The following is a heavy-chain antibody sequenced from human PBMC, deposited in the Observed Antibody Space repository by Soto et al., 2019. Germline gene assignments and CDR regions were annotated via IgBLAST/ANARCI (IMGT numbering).Heavy chain of an antibody. D-gene: IGHD3-3*01. V-gene: IGHV3-15*07. CDR1: GFTFSNAW. CDR3: AKDLVGDFWSGYPLDY. CDR2: VKSKTHGGTT. Sequence: GGSLRLSCAASGFTFSNAWINWVRQAPGKGLEWVGRVKSKTHGGTTDFAAPVKGRFAISRDDSKNTLYLQMNSLRAEDTAVYYCAKDLVGDFWSGYPLDYWGQGTLVTVSS. J-gene: IGHJ4*02.